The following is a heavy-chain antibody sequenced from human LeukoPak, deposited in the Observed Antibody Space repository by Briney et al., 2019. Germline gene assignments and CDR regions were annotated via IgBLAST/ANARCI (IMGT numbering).Heavy chain of an antibody. V-gene: IGHV1-46*01. J-gene: IGHJ4*02. CDR3: ARDQEGFDY. Sequence: GESLKVSCKASGYTFTSNYIHWVRQAPGQGLEWMGMIYPRDGSTSYAQEFQGRVTVTRDTSTSTVHMELSGLRSEDAAVYYCARDQEGFDYWGQGTLVTVSS. CDR2: IYPRDGST. CDR1: GYTFTSNY.